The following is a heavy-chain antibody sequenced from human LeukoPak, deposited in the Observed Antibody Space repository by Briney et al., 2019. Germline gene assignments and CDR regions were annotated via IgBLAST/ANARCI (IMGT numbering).Heavy chain of an antibody. Sequence: PSETLSLTCTVSGGSISSYYWSWIRQPPGKGLEWIGFIYYSGSTNYNPSLKSRVTISVDTSKNQFSLKLSSVTAADTAVYYCARGYSSGRYPGVGLDYWGQGTLVTVSS. CDR3: ARGYSSGRYPGVGLDY. CDR1: GGSISSYY. D-gene: IGHD6-19*01. J-gene: IGHJ4*02. CDR2: IYYSGST. V-gene: IGHV4-59*08.